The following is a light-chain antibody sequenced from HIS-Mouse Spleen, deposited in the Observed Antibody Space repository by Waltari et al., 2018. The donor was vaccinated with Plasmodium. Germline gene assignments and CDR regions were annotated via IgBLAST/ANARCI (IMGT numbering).Light chain of an antibody. CDR3: QQYNNWPPLT. J-gene: IGKJ4*01. CDR1: QSVSSN. V-gene: IGKV3-15*01. Sequence: EIVMTQSPATLSVSPGERATLSCRASQSVSSNLAWYQQKPGQAPMLLIYGASTRATGIPARFSGSGSGPEFTLTIRSLQSEDFAVYYCQQYNNWPPLTVGGGTKVEIK. CDR2: GAS.